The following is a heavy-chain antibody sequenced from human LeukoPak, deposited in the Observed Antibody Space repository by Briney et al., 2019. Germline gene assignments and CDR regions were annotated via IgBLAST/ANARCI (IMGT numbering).Heavy chain of an antibody. CDR1: GGSISSGSYY. D-gene: IGHD3-3*01. Sequence: PSETLSLTCTVSGGSISSGSYYWSWIRQPAGKGLEWIGRIYTSGSTNYNPSLKSRVTISVDTSKNQFSLKLSSVTAADTAVYYCARETYYDFWSDKNWFDPWGQGTLVTVSS. J-gene: IGHJ5*02. V-gene: IGHV4-61*02. CDR3: ARETYYDFWSDKNWFDP. CDR2: IYTSGST.